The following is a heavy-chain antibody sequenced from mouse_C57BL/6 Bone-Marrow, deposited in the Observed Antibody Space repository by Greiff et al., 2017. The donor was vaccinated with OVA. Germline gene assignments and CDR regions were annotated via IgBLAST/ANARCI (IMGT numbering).Heavy chain of an antibody. CDR1: GFTFSSYA. Sequence: EVKLMESGEGLVKPGGSLTLSCAASGFTFSSYAMSWVRQTPEKRLEWVAYISRGGDYIYYADTVKGRFTISRDNARNTLYLQMSSLKSEDTAMYYCTRLLDAMDYWGQGTSVTVSS. CDR2: ISRGGDYI. CDR3: TRLLDAMDY. J-gene: IGHJ4*01. D-gene: IGHD2-1*01. V-gene: IGHV5-9-1*02.